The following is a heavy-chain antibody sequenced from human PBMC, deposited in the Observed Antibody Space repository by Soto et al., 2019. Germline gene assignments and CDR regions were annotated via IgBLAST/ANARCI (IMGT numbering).Heavy chain of an antibody. J-gene: IGHJ4*02. CDR2: MNPNSGNT. CDR1: GYTFTSYD. CDR3: AGTIYGDYVHS. D-gene: IGHD4-17*01. V-gene: IGHV1-8*01. Sequence: QVQLVQSGAEVKKPGASVKVSCKASGYTFTSYDINWVRQATGQGLEWMGWMNPNSGNTGYAQKCQGRVTMTRNTSISTANMELRSVGSEDTTVYYCAGTIYGDYVHSWGQGTLGTVST.